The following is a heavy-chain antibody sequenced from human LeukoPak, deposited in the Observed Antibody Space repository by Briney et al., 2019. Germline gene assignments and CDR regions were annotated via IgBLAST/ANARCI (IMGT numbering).Heavy chain of an antibody. CDR3: AHIQNWAFDY. D-gene: IGHD7-27*01. V-gene: IGHV2-5*02. CDR2: IYWDGDK. CDR1: GFSRSTSGVG. Sequence: SGPTLVKPTQTLTLTCTFSGFSRSTSGVGVGWGRQPSGKALEWLALIYWDGDKRYSPSLKSRLTIIKDNSKNQVVLTMTNMDPVDTATYYCAHIQNWAFDYWGQGTLVTVSS. J-gene: IGHJ4*02.